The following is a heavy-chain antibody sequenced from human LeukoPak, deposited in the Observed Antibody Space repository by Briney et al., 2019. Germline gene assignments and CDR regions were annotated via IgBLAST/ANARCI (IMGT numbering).Heavy chain of an antibody. V-gene: IGHV1-69*01. CDR2: IIPIFGTA. Sequence: SVKVSCKASGGTFSSYAISWVRQAPGQGLEWMGGIIPIFGTANYAQKFQGRVTITADESTSTAYMELSSLRSEDTAVYYCARDPSYTLWFRESWGQGTLVTVSS. D-gene: IGHD3-10*01. CDR1: GGTFSSYA. J-gene: IGHJ5*02. CDR3: ARDPSYTLWFRES.